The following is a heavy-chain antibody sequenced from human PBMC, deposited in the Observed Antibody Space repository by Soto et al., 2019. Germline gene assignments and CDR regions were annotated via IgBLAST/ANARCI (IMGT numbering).Heavy chain of an antibody. CDR2: ISFDGSNK. Sequence: ALLRSCTASGFTFSSYALHWVRQAPGKGLEWVAVISFDGSNKYYADSVKGRFTISRDNSKNTLYLQMNSLRAEDTAVYYCARPPFYYDSSGYKYYFDCWGQGTLVT. J-gene: IGHJ4*02. CDR1: GFTFSSYA. D-gene: IGHD3-22*01. V-gene: IGHV3-30-3*01. CDR3: ARPPFYYDSSGYKYYFDC.